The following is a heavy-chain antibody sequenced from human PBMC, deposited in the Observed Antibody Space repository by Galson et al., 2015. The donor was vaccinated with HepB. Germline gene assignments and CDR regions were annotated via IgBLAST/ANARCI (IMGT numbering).Heavy chain of an antibody. CDR3: ARDSAPLNYDFWSGYWGPEADWFDH. V-gene: IGHV1-3*01. CDR1: GSTFTSYA. CDR2: INAGNGNT. J-gene: IGHJ5*02. D-gene: IGHD3-3*01. Sequence: SVKVSCKASGSTFTSYAMHWVRQAPGQRLEWMGWINAGNGNTKYSQKFQGRVTITRDTSASTAYMELSSLRSEDTAVYYCARDSAPLNYDFWSGYWGPEADWFDHWGQGTLVTVSS.